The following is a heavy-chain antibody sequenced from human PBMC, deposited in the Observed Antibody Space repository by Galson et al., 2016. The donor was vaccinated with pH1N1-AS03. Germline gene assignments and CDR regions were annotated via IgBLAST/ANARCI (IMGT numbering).Heavy chain of an antibody. Sequence: SETLSLTCIVSGDSISRSPYYWGWIRQPPGKGLEWIGTVYWLGATYYSPSLKSRVTISIDTSENQFSLHLNSVTAADTAVYYCAREKINVGADYYGMDVWGQGTTVTVSS. D-gene: IGHD1-26*01. V-gene: IGHV4-39*07. J-gene: IGHJ6*02. CDR1: GDSISRSPYY. CDR3: AREKINVGADYYGMDV. CDR2: VYWLGAT.